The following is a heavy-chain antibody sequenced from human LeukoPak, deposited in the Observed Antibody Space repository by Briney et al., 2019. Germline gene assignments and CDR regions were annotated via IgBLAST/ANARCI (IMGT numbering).Heavy chain of an antibody. D-gene: IGHD2-2*01. J-gene: IGHJ4*02. CDR2: INHSGST. CDR3: ARRGLGYCSSTSCYRDFDY. V-gene: IGHV4-34*01. CDR1: GGSFSGYY. Sequence: SETLSLTCAVYGGSFSGYYRSWIRQPPGKGLGWIGEINHSGSTNYNPSLKSRVTISVDTSKNQFSLKLSSVTAADTAVYYCARRGLGYCSSTSCYRDFDYWGQGTLVTVSS.